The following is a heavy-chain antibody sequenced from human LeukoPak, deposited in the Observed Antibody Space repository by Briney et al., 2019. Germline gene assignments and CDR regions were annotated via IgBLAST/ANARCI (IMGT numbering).Heavy chain of an antibody. Sequence: ASVKVSCNASGCTFTSYDINWVRQATGQGLEWMGWMNPNSGNTGYAQKFQGRVTMTRNTSISTAYMELRSLRSDDTAVYYCARDRVGTYYYDSSGYYVWFDPWGQGTLVTVSS. CDR1: GCTFTSYD. V-gene: IGHV1-8*01. D-gene: IGHD3-22*01. CDR3: ARDRVGTYYYDSSGYYVWFDP. CDR2: MNPNSGNT. J-gene: IGHJ5*02.